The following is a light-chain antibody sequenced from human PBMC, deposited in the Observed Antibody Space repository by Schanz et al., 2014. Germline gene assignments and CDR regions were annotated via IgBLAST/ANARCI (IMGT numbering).Light chain of an antibody. Sequence: QSALTQPASVSGSPGQSITISCTGTSSDVGGYNYVSWYQHHPGKAPKLMIYEVNNRPSGVSNRFSGSKSGNTASLTISGLQAEDEADYYCCSYAGRPWVFGGGTKLTVL. CDR3: CSYAGRPWV. CDR2: EVN. CDR1: SSDVGGYNY. J-gene: IGLJ3*02. V-gene: IGLV2-14*01.